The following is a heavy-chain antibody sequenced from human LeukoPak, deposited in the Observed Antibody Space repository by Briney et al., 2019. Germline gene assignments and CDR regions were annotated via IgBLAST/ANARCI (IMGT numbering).Heavy chain of an antibody. V-gene: IGHV4-59*04. D-gene: IGHD3-10*01. CDR2: IYYSGST. J-gene: IGHJ5*02. CDR3: ARSLLLWFGESNGINWFDP. CDR1: GGSISSYY. Sequence: SETLSLTCTVSGGSISSYYWSWIRQPPGKGLEWIGFIYYSGSTYYNPSLKSRVTISVDTSKNQFSLKLRSVTAADTAVYYCARSLLLWFGESNGINWFDPWGQGTLVTVSS.